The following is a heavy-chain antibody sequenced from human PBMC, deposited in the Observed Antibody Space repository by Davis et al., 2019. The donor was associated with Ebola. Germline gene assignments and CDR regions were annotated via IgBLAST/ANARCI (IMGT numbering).Heavy chain of an antibody. CDR2: RSNNGMI. Sequence: SETLSLTCTVSGGSISSYYWSWIRQPPGKGLEWIGYRSNNGMIKYNPSLKSRVTISLDTSKNQFSLKLSSVTAADTAVYYCARGTRSYSSSWYRWFDPWGQGTLVTVSS. CDR1: GGSISSYY. V-gene: IGHV4-59*12. D-gene: IGHD6-13*01. CDR3: ARGTRSYSSSWYRWFDP. J-gene: IGHJ5*02.